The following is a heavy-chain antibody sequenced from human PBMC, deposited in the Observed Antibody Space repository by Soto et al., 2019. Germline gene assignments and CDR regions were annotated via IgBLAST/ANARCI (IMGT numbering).Heavy chain of an antibody. CDR3: ARVLAAANY. CDR1: GYTFTSSY. J-gene: IGHJ4*02. D-gene: IGHD6-25*01. Sequence: QVQLVQSGAEVKKPGASVKVSCKASGYTFTSSYVHWVRQAPGEGVEWMAIINPDGGSTNYAQQFQGRVTVTRDTSTSTVVMELSSLQSEDTAGYYRARVLAAANYWGQGTLVTVSS. CDR2: INPDGGST. V-gene: IGHV1-46*01.